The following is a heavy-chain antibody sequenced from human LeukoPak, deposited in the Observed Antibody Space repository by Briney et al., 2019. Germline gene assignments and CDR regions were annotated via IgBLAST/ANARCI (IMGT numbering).Heavy chain of an antibody. D-gene: IGHD3-10*01. CDR2: INPNSGGT. V-gene: IGHV1-2*02. CDR3: ARDMVRGVRTAGY. CDR1: GYTFTSYY. J-gene: IGHJ4*02. Sequence: ASVKVSCKASGYTFTSYYMHWVRQAPGQGLEWMGWINPNSGGTNYAQKFQGRVTMTRDTSISTAYMELSRLRSDDTAVYYCARDMVRGVRTAGYWGQGTLVTVSS.